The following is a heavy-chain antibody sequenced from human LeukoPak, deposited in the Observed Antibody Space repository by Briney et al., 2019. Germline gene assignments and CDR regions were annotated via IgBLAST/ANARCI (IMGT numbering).Heavy chain of an antibody. D-gene: IGHD3-9*01. V-gene: IGHV3-7*01. CDR3: ARVDYDILTGYFNV. Sequence: GGSLRLSCAASGFTFSSYWMSWVRQAPGEGLEWVANIKQDGSEKYYVDSVKGRFTISRDNAKNSLYLQMNSLRAEDTAVYYCARVDYDILTGYFNVWGQGTLVTVSS. CDR1: GFTFSSYW. CDR2: IKQDGSEK. J-gene: IGHJ4*02.